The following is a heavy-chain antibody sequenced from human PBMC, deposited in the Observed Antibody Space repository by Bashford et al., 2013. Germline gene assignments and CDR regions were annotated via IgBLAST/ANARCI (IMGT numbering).Heavy chain of an antibody. Sequence: GSLRLSCAASGFSFSSYAMTWVRQAPGKGLEWVSAISGSSGLTYYADSVKGRLTISRDNSKNTLYLQMNSLRAEDTALYYCAKDRWSEGYSSSGSDYWGQGTLVTVSS. CDR1: GFSFSSYA. V-gene: IGHV3-23*01. CDR2: ISGSSGLT. D-gene: IGHD5-24*01. J-gene: IGHJ4*02. CDR3: AKDRWSEGYSSSGSDY.